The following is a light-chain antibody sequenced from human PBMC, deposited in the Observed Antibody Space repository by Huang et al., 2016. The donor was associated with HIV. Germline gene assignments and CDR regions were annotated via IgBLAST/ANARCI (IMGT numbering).Light chain of an antibody. CDR1: QSISSH. CDR2: AAS. Sequence: DIQMTQSPSSLSASVGDRVTSTCRASQSISSHLNWYQQKPGTAPKVLIYAASNLQGGVPSRFSGSASGTDFTLTINSLQPEDFATYYCQQTYTTPYTFGQGTKLEIK. CDR3: QQTYTTPYT. J-gene: IGKJ2*01. V-gene: IGKV1-39*01.